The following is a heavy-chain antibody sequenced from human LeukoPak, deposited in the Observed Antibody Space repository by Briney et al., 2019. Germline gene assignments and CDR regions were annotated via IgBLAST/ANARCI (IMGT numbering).Heavy chain of an antibody. V-gene: IGHV3-23*01. J-gene: IGHJ6*03. CDR3: AKGRGTRLYYYYMDV. Sequence: GGSLRLSCAASGFTFSSYSMNWVRQAPGKGLEWVSAISGSGGSTYYADSVKGRFTISRDNSKNTLYLQMNSLRAEDTAVYYCAKGRGTRLYYYYMDVWGKGTTVTVSS. CDR1: GFTFSSYS. D-gene: IGHD1-1*01. CDR2: ISGSGGST.